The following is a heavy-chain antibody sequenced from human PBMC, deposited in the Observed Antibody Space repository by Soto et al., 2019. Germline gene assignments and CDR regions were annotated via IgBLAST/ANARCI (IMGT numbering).Heavy chain of an antibody. D-gene: IGHD1-7*01. CDR1: GYTFTGYY. V-gene: IGHV1-2*02. Sequence: QVQLVQSGTEVKRPGDSVKVSCKASGYTFTGYYVHWVRQAPGQGLEWMGWINPNSGDTYLAQRFQGRVTRNRDTSIVTAYMEMRGQTSDDPAEYYRTKAEAILAAGTRVCLYNAMDVLGQGTTVTVSS. CDR3: TKAEAILAAGTRVCLYNAMDV. CDR2: INPNSGDT. J-gene: IGHJ6*02.